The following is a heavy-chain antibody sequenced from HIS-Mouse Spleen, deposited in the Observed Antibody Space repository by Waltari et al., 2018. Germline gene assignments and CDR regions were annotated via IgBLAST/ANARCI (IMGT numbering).Heavy chain of an antibody. CDR3: ARGRDSGSYYFDY. V-gene: IGHV4-34*01. Sequence: QVQLQQWGAGLLKPSETLSLTCAVHGGSFSGYYWSWIRQPPGKGLEWIGEINHSGSTNYNPSLKSRVTISVDTSKNQFSLKLSSVTAADTAVYYCARGRDSGSYYFDYWGQGTLVTVSS. D-gene: IGHD1-26*01. CDR1: GGSFSGYY. J-gene: IGHJ4*02. CDR2: INHSGST.